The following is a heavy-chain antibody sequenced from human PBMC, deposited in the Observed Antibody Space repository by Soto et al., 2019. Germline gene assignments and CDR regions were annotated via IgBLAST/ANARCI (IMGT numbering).Heavy chain of an antibody. V-gene: IGHV4-39*01. CDR2: VHYTGST. Sequence: SETLSLTCTVSDGSISRSTFYWGWIRQPPGKGLEWIGSVHYTGSTYYNPSLKSRVTMSADSSKNHLSLKVSSVTAADTAVYYCARHLYSGESSGYYGYWGQGALVTVSS. D-gene: IGHD3-22*01. CDR3: ARHLYSGESSGYYGY. J-gene: IGHJ4*02. CDR1: DGSISRSTFY.